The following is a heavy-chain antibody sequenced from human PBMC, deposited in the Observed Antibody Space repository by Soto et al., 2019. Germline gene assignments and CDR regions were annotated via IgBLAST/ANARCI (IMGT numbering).Heavy chain of an antibody. CDR1: GYTFTSYG. V-gene: IGHV1-18*01. Sequence: GASVKVSCKASGYTFTSYGISWVRPAPGQGLEWMGWISAYNGNTNYAQKLQGRVTMTTDTSTSTAYMELRSLRSDDTAVYYCARDRQQWLVRSGFDPWGQGTLVTVSS. D-gene: IGHD6-19*01. J-gene: IGHJ5*02. CDR3: ARDRQQWLVRSGFDP. CDR2: ISAYNGNT.